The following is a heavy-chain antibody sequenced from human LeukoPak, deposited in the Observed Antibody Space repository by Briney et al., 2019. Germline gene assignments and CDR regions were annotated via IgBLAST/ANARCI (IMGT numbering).Heavy chain of an antibody. J-gene: IGHJ2*01. CDR2: IYTSGST. Sequence: SETLSLTCTVSGGSISSYYWSWIRQPAGKGLEWIGRIYTSGSTNYNPSLKSRVTISVDKFKNQFSLKLSSVTAADTAVYYCARNGYCGGDCYWYFDLWGRGTLVTVSS. CDR3: ARNGYCGGDCYWYFDL. CDR1: GGSISSYY. V-gene: IGHV4-4*07. D-gene: IGHD2-21*02.